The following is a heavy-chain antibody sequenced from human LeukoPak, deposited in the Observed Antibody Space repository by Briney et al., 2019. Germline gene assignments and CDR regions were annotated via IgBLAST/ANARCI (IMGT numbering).Heavy chain of an antibody. J-gene: IGHJ4*02. CDR1: GFTFSSYG. CDR2: IRYDGSNK. D-gene: IGHD3-22*01. CDR3: AKVRTYYYDSSGYGPVDY. V-gene: IGHV3-30*02. Sequence: GGSLRLSCAASGFTFSSYGMHWVRRAPGKGLEWVAFIRYDGSNKYYADSVKGRFTISRDNSKNKLYLQMNSLRAEDTAVYYCAKVRTYYYDSSGYGPVDYWGQGTLVTVSS.